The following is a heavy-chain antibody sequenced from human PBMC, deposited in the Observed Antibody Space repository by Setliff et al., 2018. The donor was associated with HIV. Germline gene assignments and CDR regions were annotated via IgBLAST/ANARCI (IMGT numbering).Heavy chain of an antibody. D-gene: IGHD3-22*01. CDR3: TRDLGYDSFDI. V-gene: IGHV3-7*01. J-gene: IGHJ3*02. CDR2: IKQDGSEG. Sequence: GGSLRLSCAASGFTFSTYWMVWVRQAPGKGLEWVAQIKQDGSEGYYVDSVRGRFTISRDNAKNSLYLQMNSLRGEDTALYYCTRDLGYDSFDIWGQGTMVTVSS. CDR1: GFTFSTYW.